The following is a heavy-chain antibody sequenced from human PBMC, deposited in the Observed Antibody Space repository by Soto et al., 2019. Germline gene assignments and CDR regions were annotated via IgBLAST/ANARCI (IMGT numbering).Heavy chain of an antibody. CDR2: IFSNDEK. J-gene: IGHJ5*02. Sequence: GSGPTLVNPTETLTLTCTVSGFSLSNARMGVSWIRQPPGKALEWLAHIFSNDEKSYSTSLKSRLTISKDTSKSQVVLTMTNMDPVDTATYYCARIPDGFCSGGSCYPKYNWFDPWGQGTLVTVSS. CDR3: ARIPDGFCSGGSCYPKYNWFDP. D-gene: IGHD2-15*01. CDR1: GFSLSNARMG. V-gene: IGHV2-26*01.